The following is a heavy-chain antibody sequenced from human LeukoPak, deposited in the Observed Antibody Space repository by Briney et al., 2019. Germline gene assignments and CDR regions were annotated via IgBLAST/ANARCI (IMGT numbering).Heavy chain of an antibody. CDR1: GFTFTSHG. V-gene: IGHV3-33*01. J-gene: IGHJ4*02. D-gene: IGHD5-12*01. CDR3: ARKPLSGGYGGTIDY. Sequence: GSLRLSCAASGFTFTSHGMHWVRQAPGKGLEWVAIIWFDGSKKYYADSVKGRFTISRDNAKNTLYLRMNSLRAEDTAIYYCARKPLSGGYGGTIDYWGQGTLVTVSS. CDR2: IWFDGSKK.